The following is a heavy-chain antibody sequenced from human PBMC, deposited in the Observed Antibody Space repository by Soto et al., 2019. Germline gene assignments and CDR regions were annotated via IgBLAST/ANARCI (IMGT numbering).Heavy chain of an antibody. Sequence: QVQLVQSGAEVKKPGASVKVSCKASGYTFRTYGISWVRQAPGQGLEWMGWISAYNGNTNYAEKFQGRVTMTTDTSTSTAYMELRSLRSDDTAVYYCARDAIAVRPGWFDPWGQGTLVTVSS. CDR1: GYTFRTYG. CDR3: ARDAIAVRPGWFDP. CDR2: ISAYNGNT. V-gene: IGHV1-18*01. D-gene: IGHD6-6*01. J-gene: IGHJ5*02.